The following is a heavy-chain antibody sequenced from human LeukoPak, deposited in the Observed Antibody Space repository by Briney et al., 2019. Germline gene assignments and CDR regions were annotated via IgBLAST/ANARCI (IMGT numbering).Heavy chain of an antibody. CDR2: IYTSGST. CDR3: ARVYRQLGAFDY. CDR1: GGSISSGSYY. D-gene: IGHD6-6*01. V-gene: IGHV4-61*02. Sequence: PSQTLSLTCTVSGGSISSGSYYWSWLRQPAGKGLEWIGRIYTSGSTNYNPSLKSRVTISVDTSKNQFSLKLSSVTAADTAVYYCARVYRQLGAFDYWGQGTLVTVSS. J-gene: IGHJ4*02.